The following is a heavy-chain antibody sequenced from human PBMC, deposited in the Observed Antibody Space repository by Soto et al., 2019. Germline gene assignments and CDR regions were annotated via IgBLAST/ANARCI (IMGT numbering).Heavy chain of an antibody. V-gene: IGHV3-30*03. Sequence: PGGSLRLSCAASGFTFSSYGMHWVRQAPGKGLEWVAVISYDGSNKYYADSVKGRFTTSRDNSKNTLYLQMNSLRSEDTAVYYCARDGTITMVRGAMNWFDPWGQGTLVTVSS. CDR2: ISYDGSNK. D-gene: IGHD3-10*01. CDR3: ARDGTITMVRGAMNWFDP. J-gene: IGHJ5*02. CDR1: GFTFSSYG.